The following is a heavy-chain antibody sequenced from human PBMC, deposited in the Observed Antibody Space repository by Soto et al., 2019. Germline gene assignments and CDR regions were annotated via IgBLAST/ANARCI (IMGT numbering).Heavy chain of an antibody. CDR2: ISAYNGNT. Sequence: ASVKVSCKASGYTFTSYGISWVRQAPGQGLEWTGWISAYNGNTNYAQKLQGRVTMTTDTSTSTAYMELRSLRSDDTAVYYCARDFSLLSGGWFDPWGQGTLVTVSS. V-gene: IGHV1-18*04. J-gene: IGHJ5*02. D-gene: IGHD3-10*01. CDR1: GYTFTSYG. CDR3: ARDFSLLSGGWFDP.